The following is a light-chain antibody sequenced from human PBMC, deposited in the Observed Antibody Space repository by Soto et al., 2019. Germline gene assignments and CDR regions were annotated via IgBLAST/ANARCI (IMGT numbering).Light chain of an antibody. V-gene: IGKV3-20*01. CDR2: GVS. CDR1: QTVSSSY. CDR3: QQYDDSSRT. J-gene: IGKJ1*01. Sequence: EIVLTQSPGTLSLSPGERATLSCRASQTVSSSYIAWYQQKPGQAPRLLIYGVSSRAPGIPDRFRGSGSGTDFTLSISRLEPEDFAVYYCQQYDDSSRTFGQGTKVDIK.